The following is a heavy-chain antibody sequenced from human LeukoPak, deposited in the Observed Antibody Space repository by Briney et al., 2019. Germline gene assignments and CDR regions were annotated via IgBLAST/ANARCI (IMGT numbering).Heavy chain of an antibody. D-gene: IGHD6-19*01. CDR3: ARARYSSGFKREPGAFDI. Sequence: GASVKVSCKASGYTFTGYYMHWVRQAPGQGLEWMGWINPNSGGTNYAQKFQGRVTMTRDTSISTAYMELSRLRSDDTAVYYCARARYSSGFKREPGAFDIWGQGTMVTVSS. J-gene: IGHJ3*02. CDR1: GYTFTGYY. V-gene: IGHV1-2*02. CDR2: INPNSGGT.